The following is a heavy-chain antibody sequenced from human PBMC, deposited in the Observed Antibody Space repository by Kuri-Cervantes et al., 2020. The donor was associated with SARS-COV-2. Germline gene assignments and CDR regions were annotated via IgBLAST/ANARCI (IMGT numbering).Heavy chain of an antibody. CDR1: GFTFSSYA. CDR3: ARAGFLDHPDHYYGMDV. J-gene: IGHJ6*02. D-gene: IGHD3-3*01. CDR2: IYSGGSST. V-gene: IGHV3-23*03. Sequence: GESLKISCAASGFTFSSYAMSWVRQAPGKGLEWVSVIYSGGSSTYYADSVKGRFTISRDNSKNTLYLQMNSLRAEDTAVYYCARAGFLDHPDHYYGMDVWGQGTTVTDSS.